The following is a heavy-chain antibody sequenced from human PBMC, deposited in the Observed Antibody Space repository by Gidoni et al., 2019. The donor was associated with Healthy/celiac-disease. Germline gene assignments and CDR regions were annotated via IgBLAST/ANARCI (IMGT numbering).Heavy chain of an antibody. V-gene: IGHV4-34*01. CDR2: INHSGST. CDR1: GGSFSCYY. J-gene: IGHJ4*02. D-gene: IGHD3-10*01. CDR3: ARGKTYYYGSGSLDY. Sequence: QVQLQQWGAGLLKPSETLSLTCAVYGGSFSCYYWSWIRQPPGKWLEWIGEINHSGSTHYNPSLKSRVTISVDTSKNQFSLKLSSVTAADTAVYYCARGKTYYYGSGSLDYWGQGTLVTVSS.